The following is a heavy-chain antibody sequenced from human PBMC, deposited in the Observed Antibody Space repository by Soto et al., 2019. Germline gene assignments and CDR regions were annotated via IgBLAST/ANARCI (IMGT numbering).Heavy chain of an antibody. CDR2: IIPILGIA. J-gene: IGHJ5*02. CDR1: GGTFSSYT. V-gene: IGHV1-69*08. Sequence: QVQLVQSGAEVKKPGSSVKVSCKASGGTFSSYTISCVRQAPGQGLEWMGRIIPILGIANYAQKFQGRVTITADKSTSTAYMELSSLRYEDTAVYYCAREGGSYPNWFDPWGQGTLVTVSS. CDR3: AREGGSYPNWFDP. D-gene: IGHD1-26*01.